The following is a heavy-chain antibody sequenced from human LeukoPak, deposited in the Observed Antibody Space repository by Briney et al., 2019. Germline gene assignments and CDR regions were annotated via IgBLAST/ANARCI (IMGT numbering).Heavy chain of an antibody. CDR2: IRQDGGER. CDR1: GFIFRDNG. J-gene: IGHJ4*01. D-gene: IGHD1/OR15-1a*01. CDR3: ARDGTAPGLYFDL. V-gene: IGHV3-7*01. Sequence: TGGSLRLSGEVPGFIFRDNGRNGVGQAQGKGWEGGASIRQDGGERYYVDSVKGRFTISRDNTKNSVYLQMSTLRGDDTAVYYCARDGTAPGLYFDLWGQGTVVTVSS.